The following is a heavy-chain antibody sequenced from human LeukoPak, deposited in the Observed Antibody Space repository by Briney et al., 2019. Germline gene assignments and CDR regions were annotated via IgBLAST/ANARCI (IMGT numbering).Heavy chain of an antibody. D-gene: IGHD6-19*01. CDR2: IYYSGST. CDR3: ARRGIAVAGINYFDY. V-gene: IGHV4-38-2*02. J-gene: IGHJ4*02. Sequence: SETLSLTCTVSGYSISSGYYWGWIRQPPGKGLEWIGSIYYSGSTYYNPSLKSRVTISVDTSKNQFSLKLSSVTAADTAVYYCARRGIAVAGINYFDYWGQGTLVTVSS. CDR1: GYSISSGYY.